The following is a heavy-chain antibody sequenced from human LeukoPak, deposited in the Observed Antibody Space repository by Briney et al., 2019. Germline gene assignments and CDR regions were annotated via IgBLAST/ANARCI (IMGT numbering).Heavy chain of an antibody. D-gene: IGHD4-17*01. CDR2: INPNSGGT. J-gene: IGHJ4*02. Sequence: VASVKVSCKASGYTFTGYYMHWVRQAPGQGLEWMGWINPNSGGTNYAQKFQGRVTMTRDTSISTAYMELSRLRSGDTAVYYCARDLEATVTTSPSGYWGQGTLVTVSS. CDR3: ARDLEATVTTSPSGY. V-gene: IGHV1-2*02. CDR1: GYTFTGYY.